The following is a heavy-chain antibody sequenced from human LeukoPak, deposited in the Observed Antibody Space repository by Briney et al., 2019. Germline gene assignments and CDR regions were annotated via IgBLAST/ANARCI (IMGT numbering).Heavy chain of an antibody. J-gene: IGHJ3*02. CDR2: INHSGST. CDR1: GGSFSGYY. Sequence: SETLSLTCAVYGGSFSGYYWSWIRQPPGKGLEWIGEINHSGSTNYNPSLKSRVTISVDTSKNQFSLKLSSVTAADTAVYYCARPQDYGDGAFDIWGQGTMVTVSS. CDR3: ARPQDYGDGAFDI. D-gene: IGHD4-17*01. V-gene: IGHV4-34*01.